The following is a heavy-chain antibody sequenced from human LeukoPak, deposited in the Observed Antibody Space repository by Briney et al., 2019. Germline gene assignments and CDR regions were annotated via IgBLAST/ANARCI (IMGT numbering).Heavy chain of an antibody. CDR2: ISSSSSTI. Sequence: GGSLRLSCAASGFTFSSYSMNWVRQAPGKGLEWVSYISSSSSTIYYADSVKGRFTISRDNAKNSLYLQMNSLRAEDTAVYYCAKFQSCGGDCLYFDYWGQGTLVTVSS. CDR1: GFTFSSYS. CDR3: AKFQSCGGDCLYFDY. D-gene: IGHD2-21*02. J-gene: IGHJ4*02. V-gene: IGHV3-48*01.